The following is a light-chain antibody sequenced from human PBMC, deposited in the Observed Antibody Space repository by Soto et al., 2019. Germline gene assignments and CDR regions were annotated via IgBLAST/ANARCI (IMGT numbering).Light chain of an antibody. V-gene: IGLV1-47*01. CDR1: SSNIGSNY. J-gene: IGLJ3*02. CDR3: AAWDDSLSVWV. CDR2: RNN. Sequence: QAVVTQPPSASGTPGQRVTISCSGSSSNIGSNYVYWYQQLPGTAPKLLIYRNNQRPSGVPDRLSGSKSGTSASLAISGLRSEDEADYYCAAWDDSLSVWVFGGGTKLTVL.